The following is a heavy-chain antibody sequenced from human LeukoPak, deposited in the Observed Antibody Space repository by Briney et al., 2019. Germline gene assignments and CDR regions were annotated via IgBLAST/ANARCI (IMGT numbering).Heavy chain of an antibody. CDR2: IIPILGIA. Sequence: SVKVSCKASGGTFSSYAISWVRQAPGQGLEWMGRIIPILGIANYAQKFQGRVTITADKSTSTAYMGLSSLRSEDTAVYYCARSGGDYGPIDYWGQGTLVTVSS. D-gene: IGHD4/OR15-4a*01. V-gene: IGHV1-69*04. CDR1: GGTFSSYA. CDR3: ARSGGDYGPIDY. J-gene: IGHJ4*02.